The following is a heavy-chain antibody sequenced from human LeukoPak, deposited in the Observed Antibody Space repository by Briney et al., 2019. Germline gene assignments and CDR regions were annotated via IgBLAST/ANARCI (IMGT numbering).Heavy chain of an antibody. CDR2: INHSGST. D-gene: IGHD3-10*01. Sequence: PSETLSLTCAVYGGSFSGYYWSWIRQPPGKGLEWIGEINHSGSTNYNPSLKSRVTISVDTSKNQFSLKLSSVTAADTAVYYCARQLLWYGPDYGMDVWGQGTTVTVSS. CDR3: ARQLLWYGPDYGMDV. J-gene: IGHJ6*02. V-gene: IGHV4-34*01. CDR1: GGSFSGYY.